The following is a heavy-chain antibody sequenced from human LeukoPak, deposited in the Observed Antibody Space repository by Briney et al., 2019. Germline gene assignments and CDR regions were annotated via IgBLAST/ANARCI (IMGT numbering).Heavy chain of an antibody. Sequence: SETLSLTCTVSGYSISSGYYWGWIRQPPGKGLEWIGSIHYSGSTYYNPSLQSRVTMSVDTSKNQFSLKMSSVTAADTAVYYCARAYYYGSGRSSVAFDIWGQGTMVTVSS. D-gene: IGHD3-10*01. V-gene: IGHV4-38-2*02. CDR3: ARAYYYGSGRSSVAFDI. CDR1: GYSISSGYY. CDR2: IHYSGST. J-gene: IGHJ3*02.